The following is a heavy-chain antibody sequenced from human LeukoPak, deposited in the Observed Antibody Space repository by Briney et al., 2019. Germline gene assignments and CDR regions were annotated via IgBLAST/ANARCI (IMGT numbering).Heavy chain of an antibody. CDR3: AKDEDG. CDR1: GFTFDDYA. J-gene: IGHJ4*02. CDR2: ISWNSGSI. D-gene: IGHD2-15*01. V-gene: IGHV3-9*01. Sequence: PGGSLRLSCAASGFTFDDYAMHWVRQAPGKGLEWVSGISWNSGSIGYADSVKGRFTIPRDNAKNSLYLQMNSLRAEDTALYYCAKDEDGWGQGTLVTVSS.